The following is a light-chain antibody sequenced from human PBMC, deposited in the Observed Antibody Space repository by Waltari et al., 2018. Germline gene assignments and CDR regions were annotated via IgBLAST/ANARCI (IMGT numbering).Light chain of an antibody. CDR1: ILRTYY. CDR2: GKN. CDR3: ASRELSGHVV. V-gene: IGLV3-19*01. Sequence: SSALTQDPAVSVALGQTVRITCQGDILRTYYGNWCRQKPGQPPELVIYGKNNRTSGIPDRCSASSAGNTASLIITGAQAEDEADYYCASRELSGHVVFGGGTRLTVL. J-gene: IGLJ2*01.